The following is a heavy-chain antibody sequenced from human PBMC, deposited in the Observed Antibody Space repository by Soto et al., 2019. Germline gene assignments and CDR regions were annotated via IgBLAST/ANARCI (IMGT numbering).Heavy chain of an antibody. CDR2: IYYSGST. Sequence: ASETLSLTCTFSGGSISSSSYYWGWIRQPPGRGLEWIGSIYYSGSTYYKPSLKSRVSISIDTSRNQFSLKLTSVTAADTGVYYCASSSPFHYWGPGILVTVSS. J-gene: IGHJ4*02. D-gene: IGHD6-6*01. CDR1: GGSISSSSYY. CDR3: ASSSPFHY. V-gene: IGHV4-39*01.